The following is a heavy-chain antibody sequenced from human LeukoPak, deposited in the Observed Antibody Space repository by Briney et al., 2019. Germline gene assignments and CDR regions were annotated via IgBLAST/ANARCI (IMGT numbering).Heavy chain of an antibody. D-gene: IGHD6-19*01. CDR1: GYTFTTFG. J-gene: IGHJ4*02. CDR3: ARGYSSGWSSYY. V-gene: IGHV1-18*01. Sequence: ASVKVSCKASGYTFTTFGISWVRQAPGQGLEWVGWISAYNGDTNYAQKFQDRVTMTTDTSTSTAYMELRSLRSDDTAVYYCARGYSSGWSSYYWGQGTLVTVSS. CDR2: ISAYNGDT.